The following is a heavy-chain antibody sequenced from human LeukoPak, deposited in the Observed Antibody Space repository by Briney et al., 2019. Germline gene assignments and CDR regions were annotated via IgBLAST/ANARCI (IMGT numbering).Heavy chain of an antibody. Sequence: SETLSLTCTVSGGSISSGASDWGWIRQHPKRGLEWVGYINHSGGTYYNPSLGSRVTMSVDTSKNQFSLKLSSVTAADSAVYYCARAARQGFTMIVVPFFYFDLWGRGTLVTVSS. J-gene: IGHJ2*01. D-gene: IGHD3-22*01. V-gene: IGHV4-31*03. CDR3: ARAARQGFTMIVVPFFYFDL. CDR2: INHSGGT. CDR1: GGSISSGASD.